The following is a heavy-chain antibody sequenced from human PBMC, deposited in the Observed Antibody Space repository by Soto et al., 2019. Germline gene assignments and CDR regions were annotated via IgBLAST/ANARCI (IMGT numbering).Heavy chain of an antibody. D-gene: IGHD1-1*01. CDR1: GGSISSGGYY. CDR2: IYYSGRT. J-gene: IGHJ3*02. Sequence: QVQLQESGPGLVKPSQTLSLTCTVSGGSISSGGYYWSWIRQHPGKVMEWLGYIYYSGRTYYNPSLKSRVTISGDTSKNQFSLKLSSVTAADTAVYYCARGKLERRTGDAFDIWGQGTMVTVSS. CDR3: ARGKLERRTGDAFDI. V-gene: IGHV4-31*03.